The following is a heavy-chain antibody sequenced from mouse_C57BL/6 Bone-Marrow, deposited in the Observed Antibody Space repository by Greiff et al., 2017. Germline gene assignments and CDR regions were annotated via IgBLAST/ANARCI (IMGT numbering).Heavy chain of an antibody. Sequence: QVQLQQPGAELVKPGASVKLSCKASGYTFTSYWMQWVKQRPGQGLEWIGEIDPSDSYTNYNQKFKGKATLTVDTSASTAYMQLSSLTSEDSAVYDWARGDYGSSYGFAYWGQGTLVTVSA. CDR2: IDPSDSYT. D-gene: IGHD1-1*01. CDR1: GYTFTSYW. CDR3: ARGDYGSSYGFAY. J-gene: IGHJ3*01. V-gene: IGHV1-50*01.